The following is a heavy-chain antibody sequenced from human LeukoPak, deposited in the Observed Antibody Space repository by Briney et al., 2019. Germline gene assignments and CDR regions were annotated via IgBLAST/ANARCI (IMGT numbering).Heavy chain of an antibody. CDR3: ARGGFYCGDDCYVDY. D-gene: IGHD2-21*02. J-gene: IGHJ4*02. V-gene: IGHV4-34*01. CDR2: INRSGST. Sequence: MSSETLSLPCAVYGGSFSYYYWSWIRQPPEKGLEWIGEINRSGSTNYNPSLKSRVTISVDTSKNQFSLKLSSVTTADTAVYYCARGGFYCGDDCYVDYWGQGTLVTVSS. CDR1: GGSFSYYY.